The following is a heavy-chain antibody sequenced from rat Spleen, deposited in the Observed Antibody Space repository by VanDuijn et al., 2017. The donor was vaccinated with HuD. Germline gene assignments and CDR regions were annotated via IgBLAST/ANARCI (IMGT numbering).Heavy chain of an antibody. CDR1: WSSVNSYN. V-gene: IGHV2-41*01. J-gene: IGHJ2*01. Sequence: QVQLKESGPGLVQPSQTLSLPCTIAWSSVNSYNVHWVRQPPGKGLEWMGVIWNTGGTRYNSALKSRLSISKDTSKSQVFLKMNSLQTEDTATYYCARTPYNNYFDYWGQGVMVTVSS. CDR2: IWNTGGT. D-gene: IGHD1-10*01. CDR3: ARTPYNNYFDY.